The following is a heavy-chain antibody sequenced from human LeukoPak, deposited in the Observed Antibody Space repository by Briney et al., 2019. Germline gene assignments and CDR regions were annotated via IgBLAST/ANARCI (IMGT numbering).Heavy chain of an antibody. CDR1: GDSISSSSYY. CDR3: ARDLGVVPAWGWFDP. V-gene: IGHV4-39*07. Sequence: MASETLSLTCTVSGDSISSSSYYWGWIRQPPGKGLEWIGTMYYSGNTYYNPSLKSRVTISGDTSKNQFSLNLSSVTAADTAVYYCARDLGVVPAWGWFDPWGQGTLVTVSS. CDR2: MYYSGNT. D-gene: IGHD2-2*01. J-gene: IGHJ5*02.